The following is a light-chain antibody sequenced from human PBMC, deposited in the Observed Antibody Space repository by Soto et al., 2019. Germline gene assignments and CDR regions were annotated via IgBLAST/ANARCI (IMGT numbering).Light chain of an antibody. CDR1: QTVSSNN. V-gene: IGKV3-20*01. CDR2: GAS. CDR3: QQYGSSPFT. J-gene: IGKJ3*01. Sequence: DIVLTQSPGTLSLSPGERATLSCRASQTVSSNNLAWYQQKRGQAPRLLIYGASSRAAAIPDRFRGSGSGTDFTLIISSLATADFAVYYCQQYGSSPFTFGPGTAVDIK.